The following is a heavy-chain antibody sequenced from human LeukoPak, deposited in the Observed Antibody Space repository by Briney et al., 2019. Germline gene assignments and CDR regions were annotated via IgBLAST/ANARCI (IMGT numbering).Heavy chain of an antibody. J-gene: IGHJ4*02. D-gene: IGHD6-13*01. CDR3: ARADTSSWFVDY. CDR2: MDPNSADT. V-gene: IGHV1-8*01. Sequence: ASMKVSCKASGYTFTSNNINWVRQAPGQGLEWMGWMDPNSADTAYAQKFQGRVAMTRDTSISTAYMELSSLRSEDTAVYYCARADTSSWFVDYWGQGTLVTVSS. CDR1: GYTFTSNN.